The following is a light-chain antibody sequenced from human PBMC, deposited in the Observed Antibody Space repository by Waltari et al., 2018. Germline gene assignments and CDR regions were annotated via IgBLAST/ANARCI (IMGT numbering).Light chain of an antibody. J-gene: IGKJ2*01. CDR2: GAS. V-gene: IGKV3-15*01. Sequence: EIVMTQSPAALSVSPGGRVTLSCRASQSVSTNVAWYRQKPGPAPRLLIHGASTRATGIPVRFSGSGSGTEFTLTISSLQSEDFAVYYCQQYNKWPSYTFGQGTKLEI. CDR1: QSVSTN. CDR3: QQYNKWPSYT.